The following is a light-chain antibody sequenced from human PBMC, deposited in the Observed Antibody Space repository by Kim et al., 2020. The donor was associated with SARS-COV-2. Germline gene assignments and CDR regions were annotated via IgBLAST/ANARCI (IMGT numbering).Light chain of an antibody. Sequence: EIVLTQSPGTLSLSPGERATLSCRASQSVASSYLAWYQQRTGQAPRLLIYGASRRATDIPDRFSGSESGTDFTLTISRLEPEDFAVYYCQQYGSSPLTFGQGTKVEIK. CDR3: QQYGSSPLT. CDR1: QSVASSY. J-gene: IGKJ1*01. CDR2: GAS. V-gene: IGKV3-20*01.